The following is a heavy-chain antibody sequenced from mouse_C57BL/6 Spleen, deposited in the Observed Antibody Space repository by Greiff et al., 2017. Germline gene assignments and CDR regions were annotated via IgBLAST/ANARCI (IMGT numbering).Heavy chain of an antibody. D-gene: IGHD1-1*01. Sequence: VQLQQSGPGLVQPSQSLSITCTVSGFSLTSYGVHWVRQSPGKGLEWLGVIWSGGSTDYNAAFISRLSISKDNSKSQVFFKMNSLQADDTAIYYCATDYYGSSYFDVWGTGTTVTVSS. CDR3: ATDYYGSSYFDV. J-gene: IGHJ1*03. CDR1: GFSLTSYG. V-gene: IGHV2-2*01. CDR2: IWSGGST.